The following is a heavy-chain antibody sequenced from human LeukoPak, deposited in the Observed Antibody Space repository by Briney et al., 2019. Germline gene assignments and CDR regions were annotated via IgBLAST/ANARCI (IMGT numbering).Heavy chain of an antibody. V-gene: IGHV4-59*11. CDR3: ARLAAAGDYYYMDV. CDR1: GGSISSHY. Sequence: SETLSLTCTVSGGSISSHYWSWIRQPPGKGLEWIGYIYYSGSTNYNPSPKSRVTISVDTSKNQFSLKLSSVTAADTAVYYCARLAAAGDYYYMDVWGKGTTVTVSS. D-gene: IGHD6-13*01. J-gene: IGHJ6*03. CDR2: IYYSGST.